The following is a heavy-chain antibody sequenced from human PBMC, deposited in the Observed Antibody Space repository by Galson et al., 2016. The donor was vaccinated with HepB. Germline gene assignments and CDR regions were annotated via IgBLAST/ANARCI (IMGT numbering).Heavy chain of an antibody. Sequence: SLRLSCAASGFTFDDFAMHWVRQAPGRGLEWVSGISWRGDSVGYADSVKGRLTISRDNAKKSLYLEMNSLRVEDTALYHCVKDMGGQWLVTNPVHYWGQGAVVSVSS. CDR2: ISWRGDSV. J-gene: IGHJ4*02. CDR1: GFTFDDFA. V-gene: IGHV3-9*01. CDR3: VKDMGGQWLVTNPVHY. D-gene: IGHD6-19*01.